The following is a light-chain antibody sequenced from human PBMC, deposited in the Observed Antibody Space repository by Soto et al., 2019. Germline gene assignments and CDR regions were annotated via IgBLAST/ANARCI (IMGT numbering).Light chain of an antibody. V-gene: IGKV3-15*01. J-gene: IGKJ1*01. CDR1: QSVSSN. CDR3: QQYNNWWT. CDR2: GAS. Sequence: EIVMTQSPATLSVSPGERATLSCRASQSVSSNLAWYQQKPGQAPRLLIYGASTRDTGIPARFSGSGSGTEFTLTISSLQSEDFAVYYCQQYNNWWTFGQGTKV.